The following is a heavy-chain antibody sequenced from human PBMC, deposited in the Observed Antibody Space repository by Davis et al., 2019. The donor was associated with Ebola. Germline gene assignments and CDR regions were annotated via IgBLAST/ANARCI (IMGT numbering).Heavy chain of an antibody. D-gene: IGHD6-19*01. CDR1: GYTFTTYD. CDR3: ARGRNGGWDFDY. J-gene: IGHJ4*02. V-gene: IGHV1-8*01. CDR2: MNPNSGNT. Sequence: ASVKVSCKASGYTFTTYDINWVRQATGQGLEWMGWMNPNSGNTGYAQKFQGRVTMTRDTSITTAYLELSSLSSDDTAEYYCARGRNGGWDFDYWGQGTRVTVSS.